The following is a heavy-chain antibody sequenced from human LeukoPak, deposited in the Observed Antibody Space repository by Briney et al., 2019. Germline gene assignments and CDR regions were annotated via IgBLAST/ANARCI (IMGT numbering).Heavy chain of an antibody. J-gene: IGHJ4*02. CDR1: GFTFSSYA. V-gene: IGHV3-23*01. CDR3: AKDLRGYSGYDFDY. CDR2: ISGSGGST. D-gene: IGHD5-12*01. Sequence: QSGGSLRLSCAASGFTFSSYAMSWVRQAPGKGLEWVSAISGSGGSTYYADSVKGRFTISRDNSKNTLYLQMNSLRAEDTAVYYRAKDLRGYSGYDFDYWGQGTLVTVSS.